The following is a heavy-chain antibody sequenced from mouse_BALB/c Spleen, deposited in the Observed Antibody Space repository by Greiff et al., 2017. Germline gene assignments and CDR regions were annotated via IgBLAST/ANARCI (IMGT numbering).Heavy chain of an antibody. D-gene: IGHD1-1*01. J-gene: IGHJ3*01. CDR2: ISTYYGDA. Sequence: GQLQQSGAELVRPGVSVKISCKGSGYTFTDYAMHWVKQSHAKSLEWIGVISTYYGDASYNQKFKGKATMTVDKSSSTAYMELARLTSEDSAIYYCARDYYGSSYFAYWGQGTLVTVSA. V-gene: IGHV1S137*01. CDR1: GYTFTDYA. CDR3: ARDYYGSSYFAY.